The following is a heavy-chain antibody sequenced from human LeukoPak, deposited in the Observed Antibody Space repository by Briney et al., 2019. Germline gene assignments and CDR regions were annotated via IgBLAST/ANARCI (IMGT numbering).Heavy chain of an antibody. CDR2: ISSSGSTI. V-gene: IGHV3-48*03. J-gene: IGHJ4*02. CDR1: GFTFSSYE. Sequence: GGSPRLSCAASGFTFSSYEMNWVRQAPGKGLEWVSYISSSGSTIYYADSVKGRFTISRDNAKNSLYLQMNSLRAEDTAVYYCQRGGSGTPFDYWGQGTLVTISS. D-gene: IGHD3-10*01. CDR3: QRGGSGTPFDY.